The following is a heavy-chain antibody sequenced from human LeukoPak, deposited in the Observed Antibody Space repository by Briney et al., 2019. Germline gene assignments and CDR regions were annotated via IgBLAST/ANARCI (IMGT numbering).Heavy chain of an antibody. V-gene: IGHV1-3*01. CDR3: ARGLWSAHRREYYFDS. CDR1: GYTFTNYA. Sequence: ASVKVSCKASGYTFTNYAVDWLRQAPGQRLEWMGWINAGNGDTKFSQNYQARVTITRDASASTAYMELSSLTSEDTAVYFCARGLWSAHRREYYFDSWGQGALVTVSS. J-gene: IGHJ4*02. CDR2: INAGNGDT. D-gene: IGHD3-3*01.